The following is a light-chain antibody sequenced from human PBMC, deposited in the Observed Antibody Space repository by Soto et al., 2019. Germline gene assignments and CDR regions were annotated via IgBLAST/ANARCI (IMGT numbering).Light chain of an antibody. CDR1: QGISSY. Sequence: DIQLTQSPSFLSASVGDRVTITCRASQGISSYLAWYQQKPGKAPKLLIYAASTLQSGVPSRFSGSGSVTEFTLTISSLQPEDCATYYCQQLNSYPLFTFGPGAKVYSK. V-gene: IGKV1-9*01. J-gene: IGKJ3*01. CDR3: QQLNSYPLFT. CDR2: AAS.